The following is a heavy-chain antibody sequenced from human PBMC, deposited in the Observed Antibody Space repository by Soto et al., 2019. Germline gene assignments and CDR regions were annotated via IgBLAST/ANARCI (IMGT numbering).Heavy chain of an antibody. V-gene: IGHV3-48*02. D-gene: IGHD6-19*01. CDR1: GFTFSSYS. CDR2: IISSSSTI. J-gene: IGHJ4*02. Sequence: EVQLVESGGGLVQPGGSLRLSCAASGFTFSSYSMNWVRQAPGKGLEWVSYIISSSSTIYYADSVKGRFTISRDNAKNSLYLQMSSLRDEDTAVYYCERAQSGQGLALDYWGQGTLVTVSS. CDR3: ERAQSGQGLALDY.